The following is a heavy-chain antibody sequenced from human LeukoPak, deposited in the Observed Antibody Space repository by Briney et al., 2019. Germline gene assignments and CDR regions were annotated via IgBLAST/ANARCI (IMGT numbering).Heavy chain of an antibody. CDR3: ARGGQQLVRVWFDP. Sequence: ASVKVSCKASGYAFTGYYMHWVRQARGQGLEWMGWINPNSGGTNYAQKFQGRVTMTRDTSISTAYMELSRLRSDDTAVYYCARGGQQLVRVWFDPWGQGTLVTVSS. V-gene: IGHV1-2*02. CDR2: INPNSGGT. CDR1: GYAFTGYY. D-gene: IGHD6-13*01. J-gene: IGHJ5*02.